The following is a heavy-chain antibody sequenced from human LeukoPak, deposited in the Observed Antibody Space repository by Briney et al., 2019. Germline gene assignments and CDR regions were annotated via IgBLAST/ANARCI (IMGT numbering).Heavy chain of an antibody. D-gene: IGHD3-22*01. CDR3: GKASSGYYSAILD. CDR2: INWNSNNI. CDR1: GLTFDDYA. J-gene: IGHJ4*02. V-gene: IGHV3-9*01. Sequence: GGSLRLSCAASGLTFDDYAMHWVRQAPGKGLEWVSGINWNSNNIDYADSVKGRFTISRDNAKNSLYLQMNSLREEDTALYYCGKASSGYYSAILDWGQGTLVTVSS.